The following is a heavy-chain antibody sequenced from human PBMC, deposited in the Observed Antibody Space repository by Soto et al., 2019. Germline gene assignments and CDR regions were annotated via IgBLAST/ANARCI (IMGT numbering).Heavy chain of an antibody. CDR3: ARTSYDSSGTAADP. V-gene: IGHV4-31*03. CDR1: GGSISSGNNY. J-gene: IGHJ5*02. D-gene: IGHD3-22*01. Sequence: QVLLQESGPGLVKPSQTLSLTCTVSGGSISSGNNYWSWIRQHPGKGLEWIGYIYYSGSTYYNPSHKSRVTISVDTSKNQFSLKLSSVTAADTAVYYCARTSYDSSGTAADPWGQGTLVTVSS. CDR2: IYYSGST.